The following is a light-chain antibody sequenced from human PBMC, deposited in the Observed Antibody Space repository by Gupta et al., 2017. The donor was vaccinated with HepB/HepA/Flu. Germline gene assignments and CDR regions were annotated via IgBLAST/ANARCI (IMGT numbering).Light chain of an antibody. CDR3: QHYNNRSPLT. V-gene: IGKV3-15*01. CDR2: VAS. Sequence: VMTQSPATLSAYPGERATLSCRASHSVSRNLSWYQQKPSQAHRLLIYVASTRGAGVPARFSGSGSGTEFTLTISSLQYEDFAVYYCQHYNNRSPLTFGGGTKVEIK. J-gene: IGKJ4*02. CDR1: HSVSRN.